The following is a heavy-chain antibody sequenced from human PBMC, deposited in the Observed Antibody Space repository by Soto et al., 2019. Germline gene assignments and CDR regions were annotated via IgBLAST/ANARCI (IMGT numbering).Heavy chain of an antibody. CDR2: ISYDGSYK. V-gene: IGHV3-30*18. D-gene: IGHD1-1*01. J-gene: IGHJ4*02. CDR1: GFTFSTYG. CDR3: AKERRPLAYNGPFDD. Sequence: PGGSLRLSCAASGFTFSTYGMHWVRQAPGKGLEWVAVISYDGSYKHFADSVKGRFAISRDDSKNSLYLQMNSLRTDDTAVYYCAKERRPLAYNGPFDDWGEGTRVTVSS.